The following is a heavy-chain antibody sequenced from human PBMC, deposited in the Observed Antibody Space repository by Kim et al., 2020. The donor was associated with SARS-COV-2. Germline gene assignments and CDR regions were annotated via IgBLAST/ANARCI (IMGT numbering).Heavy chain of an antibody. CDR2: NT. J-gene: IGHJ4*02. CDR3: ARVGATISDY. V-gene: IGHV1-3*01. D-gene: IGHD1-26*01. Sequence: NTKYSQKLQGRVTITRDTSASTAYMERSSLRSEDTAVYYCARVGATISDYWGQGTLVTVSS.